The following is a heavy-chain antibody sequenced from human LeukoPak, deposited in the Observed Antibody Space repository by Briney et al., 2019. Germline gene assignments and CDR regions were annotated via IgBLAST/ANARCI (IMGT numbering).Heavy chain of an antibody. CDR1: GLTFSSQA. V-gene: IGHV3-23*01. CDR3: AKSAGYTSGSQHNFDY. CDR2: ISGGGDKT. J-gene: IGHJ4*02. Sequence: GGSLRLSCAASGLTFSSQAMSWVRLAPGKGLEWVSAISGGGDKTYYADSVKGRFTISRDNSKNTLYVQMNNLKVEDTAVYYCAKSAGYTSGSQHNFDYWGQGTLVTVSS. D-gene: IGHD3-22*01.